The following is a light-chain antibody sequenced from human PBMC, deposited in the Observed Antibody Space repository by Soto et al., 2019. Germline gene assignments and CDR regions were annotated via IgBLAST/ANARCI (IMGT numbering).Light chain of an antibody. CDR2: VVS. CDR3: LHTDSFPWT. V-gene: IGKV1-12*01. J-gene: IGKJ1*01. Sequence: IQMTQSPSSVSASVGDRVTITCRASQDIRTWLAWYQQKPGNAPKLLIYVVSSLQSGVPSRFSGSGSGTYFTLTISNLQPEDVATYYCLHTDSFPWTFGQGTKVEMK. CDR1: QDIRTW.